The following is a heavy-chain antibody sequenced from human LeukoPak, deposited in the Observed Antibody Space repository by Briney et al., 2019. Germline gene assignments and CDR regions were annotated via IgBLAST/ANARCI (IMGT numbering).Heavy chain of an antibody. CDR1: GDSISSSSYY. CDR3: ARHLVHRFDP. J-gene: IGHJ5*02. CDR2: IYSGGST. V-gene: IGHV4-39*01. Sequence: SETLSLTCTVSGDSISSSSYYWGWIRQPPGKGLEWIGSIYSGGSTYYNPSLKSRVTKSVDTSKNQFSLKLSSVTAADTAVYYCARHLVHRFDPWGQGTLVTASS.